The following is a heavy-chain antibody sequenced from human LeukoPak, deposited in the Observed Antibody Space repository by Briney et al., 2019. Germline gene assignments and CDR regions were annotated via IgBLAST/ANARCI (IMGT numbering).Heavy chain of an antibody. V-gene: IGHV3-48*03. Sequence: GGSLRLSRASRGVTFSSYEMNWVRQAPGKGLEWGSYISSSGSTIYYADSVKGRFTISRDNAKNSLYLQMNSLRAEDTAVYYCARGDTAMVTPDYWGQGTLVTVS. CDR3: ARGDTAMVTPDY. J-gene: IGHJ4*02. CDR2: ISSSGSTI. D-gene: IGHD5-18*01. CDR1: GVTFSSYE.